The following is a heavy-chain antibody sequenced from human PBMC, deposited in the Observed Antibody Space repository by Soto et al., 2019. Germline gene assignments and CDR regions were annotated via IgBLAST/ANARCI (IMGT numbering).Heavy chain of an antibody. D-gene: IGHD2-15*01. V-gene: IGHV3-74*01. Sequence: EVQLVESGGGLVQPGGSLRLSCAASGFTFSSYWMHWVRQAPGKGLVWVSRINRDGSSTTYADYVKGRFTISRDNAKNTLYLQMNSLRAEDTVVYYCARGGSLNWYFDLWGRGTLVTVSS. J-gene: IGHJ2*01. CDR1: GFTFSSYW. CDR3: ARGGSLNWYFDL. CDR2: INRDGSST.